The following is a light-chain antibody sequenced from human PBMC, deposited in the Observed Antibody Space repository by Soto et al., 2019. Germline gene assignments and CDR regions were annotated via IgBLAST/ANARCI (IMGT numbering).Light chain of an antibody. CDR2: DVT. CDR1: SSDVGGYNY. CDR3: SSYTSSSTVI. V-gene: IGLV2-14*01. Sequence: QAVVTQPASVSGSPGQSITISCTGTSSDVGGYNYVSWYQQHPGKAPKLVIYDVTNRPSGGSDRFSGSKSGNTASLTISGLQAEDEADYYCSSYTSSSTVIFGGGTKLTVL. J-gene: IGLJ2*01.